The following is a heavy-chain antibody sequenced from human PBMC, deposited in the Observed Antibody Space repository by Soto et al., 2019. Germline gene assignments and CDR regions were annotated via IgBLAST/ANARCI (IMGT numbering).Heavy chain of an antibody. J-gene: IGHJ1*01. V-gene: IGHV4-31*03. D-gene: IGHD7-27*01. Sequence: QVQLRESGPGLVKPSQTLSLTCTVSGGSIRSGGYNWSWIRQLPGKGLEWIGYIFHTGNTYYNPSLKSRVTRSVGTSQNQFSLRLSSVTAADTALYYCARDLGKLITPAQWVQGVLVTVSS. CDR1: GGSIRSGGYN. CDR2: IFHTGNT. CDR3: ARDLGKLITPAQ.